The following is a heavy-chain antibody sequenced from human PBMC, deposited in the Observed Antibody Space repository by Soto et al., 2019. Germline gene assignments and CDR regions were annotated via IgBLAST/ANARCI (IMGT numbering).Heavy chain of an antibody. CDR3: ARAAPYYYDSSGPEV. CDR2: INPSGGST. Sequence: ASVKVSCKASGYTFTGYYMHWVRQAPGQGLEWMGIINPSGGSTSYAQKFQGRVTMTRDTSTSTVYMELSSLRSEDTAVYYCARAAPYYYDSSGPEVWGQGTLVTVSS. D-gene: IGHD3-22*01. J-gene: IGHJ4*02. V-gene: IGHV1-46*01. CDR1: GYTFTGYY.